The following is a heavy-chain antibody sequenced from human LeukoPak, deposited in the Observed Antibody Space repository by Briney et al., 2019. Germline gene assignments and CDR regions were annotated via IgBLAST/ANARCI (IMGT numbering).Heavy chain of an antibody. D-gene: IGHD3-10*01. CDR1: GFTFSSYA. V-gene: IGHV3-23*01. CDR2: ISGSGGST. J-gene: IGHJ4*02. CDR3: AKDTYGSGSYYPY. Sequence: GGSLRLSCAASGFTFSSYAMSWVRQAPGKGLEWVSAISGSGGSTYYADSVKGRFTISRDNSKNTLYLQMNSPRAEDTAVYYCAKDTYGSGSYYPYWGQGTLVTVSS.